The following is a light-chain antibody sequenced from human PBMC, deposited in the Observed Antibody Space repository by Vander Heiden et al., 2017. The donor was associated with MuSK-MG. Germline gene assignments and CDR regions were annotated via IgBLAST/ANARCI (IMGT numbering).Light chain of an antibody. V-gene: IGLV3-19*01. CDR2: GKN. CDR3: TSRDSSGNHLVV. CDR1: SLISYY. Sequence: SSDLTQDPAVSVALGQTVRLTCQGDSLISYYPGWFQLKPVQARFLFIYGKNNRPSGIPARFSGSSSGNTASLTITGAQAEDEADYYCTSRDSSGNHLVVFGGGTKLTVL. J-gene: IGLJ2*01.